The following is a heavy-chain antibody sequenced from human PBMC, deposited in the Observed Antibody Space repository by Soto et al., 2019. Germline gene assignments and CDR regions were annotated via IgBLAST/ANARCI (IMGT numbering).Heavy chain of an antibody. J-gene: IGHJ6*02. Sequence: GGSLRLSCATSGFTFSRVWMSWVRQAPGKGLVWVSCVHSDGTTTTYADSVKGRFTISRDNSKNTLYLQMNSLRAEDTAVYYCAKEQNPMGGSYGDGMDVWGQGTTVTSP. V-gene: IGHV3-23*03. CDR3: AKEQNPMGGSYGDGMDV. CDR1: GFTFSRVW. CDR2: VHSDGTTT. D-gene: IGHD1-26*01.